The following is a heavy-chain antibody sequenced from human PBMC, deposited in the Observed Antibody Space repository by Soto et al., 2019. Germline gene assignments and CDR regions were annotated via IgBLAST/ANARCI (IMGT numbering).Heavy chain of an antibody. CDR1: GYSFTSYW. J-gene: IGHJ4*02. D-gene: IGHD6-19*01. CDR3: ARQAVADTPPYYFDY. Sequence: HGESLKISCKGSGYSFTSYWIGWVRQMPGKGLEWMGIIYPGDSDTRYSPSFQGQVTISADKSISTAYLQWSSLKASDTAMYYCARQAVADTPPYYFDYWGQGTLVTVSS. CDR2: IYPGDSDT. V-gene: IGHV5-51*01.